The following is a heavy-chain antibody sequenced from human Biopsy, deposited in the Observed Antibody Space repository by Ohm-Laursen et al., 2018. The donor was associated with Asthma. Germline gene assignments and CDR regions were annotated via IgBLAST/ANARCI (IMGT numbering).Heavy chain of an antibody. CDR3: ARGDSSGWSHYYFDY. Sequence: SLRLSCAASGFTFSSYAMHWVRQAPGKGLQWVAGISYDGMNKYYGDSVRGRFTISRDNSENTLYLQMNSLRGEDTAVYYCARGDSSGWSHYYFDYWGQGTLVTVSS. J-gene: IGHJ4*02. CDR1: GFTFSSYA. D-gene: IGHD6-19*01. V-gene: IGHV3-30*04. CDR2: ISYDGMNK.